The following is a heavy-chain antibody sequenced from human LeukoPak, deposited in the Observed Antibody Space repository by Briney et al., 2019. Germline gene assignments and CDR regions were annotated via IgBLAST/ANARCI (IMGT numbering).Heavy chain of an antibody. CDR1: GFTFDDYA. J-gene: IGHJ6*02. CDR2: ISRDASRT. Sequence: GGSLRLSCVASGFTFDDYAMHWVRQAPGKGLEWVSLISRDASRTSYADSVRGRFTVSRDNSKNSLYLQMNSLRVEDTALYYCAKDISFHSSGWDYYNYYGMDVWGQGTTVTVSS. D-gene: IGHD6-19*01. CDR3: AKDISFHSSGWDYYNYYGMDV. V-gene: IGHV3-43D*03.